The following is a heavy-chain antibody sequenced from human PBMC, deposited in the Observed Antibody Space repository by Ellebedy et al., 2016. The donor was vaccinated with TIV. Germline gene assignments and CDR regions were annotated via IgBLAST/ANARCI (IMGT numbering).Heavy chain of an antibody. Sequence: GSLRLSCAVYGGSFSGYYWRRIRQPPGKGLEWIGEINHSGSTNYIKSRVTISVDTSKNQFSLKLTSVTAADTAVYYCARGLPKPMSAFDIWGQGTMVTVSS. CDR1: GGSFSGYY. V-gene: IGHV4-34*01. CDR3: ARGLPKPMSAFDI. CDR2: INHSGST. J-gene: IGHJ3*02.